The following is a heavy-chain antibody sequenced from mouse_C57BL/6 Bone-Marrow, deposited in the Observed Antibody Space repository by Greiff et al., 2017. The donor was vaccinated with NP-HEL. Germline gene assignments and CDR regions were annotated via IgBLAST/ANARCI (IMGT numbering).Heavy chain of an antibody. CDR2: INPYNGGT. V-gene: IGHV1-19*01. CDR3: ARQDSYYFDY. Sequence: EVQLQQSGPVLVKPGASVKMSCKASGYTFNDYYMNWVKQSHGKSLEWIGVINPYNGGTSYNQKFKGKATLTVDKSSSTAYMELNSLTSEDSAVYYCARQDSYYFDYWGQGTTLTVSS. J-gene: IGHJ2*01. CDR1: GYTFNDYY. D-gene: IGHD3-3*01.